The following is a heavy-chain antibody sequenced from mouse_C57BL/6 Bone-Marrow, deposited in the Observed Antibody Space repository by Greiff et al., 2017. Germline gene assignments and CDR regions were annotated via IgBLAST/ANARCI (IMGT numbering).Heavy chain of an antibody. V-gene: IGHV5-9*01. CDR3: ARRLGRYDYGSYYFDY. CDR2: ISGGGGNT. D-gene: IGHD2-4*01. Sequence: EVKVEESGGGLVKPGGSLTLSCAASGFTFSSYTMSWVRQTPEKRLVWVATISGGGGNTYYPASVKGRFTISRDNAKNTLYLQMSSLRSDDTALYYCARRLGRYDYGSYYFDYWGQGTTLTVSS. J-gene: IGHJ2*01. CDR1: GFTFSSYT.